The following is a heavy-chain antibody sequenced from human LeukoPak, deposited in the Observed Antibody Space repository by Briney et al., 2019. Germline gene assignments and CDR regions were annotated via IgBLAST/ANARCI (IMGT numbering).Heavy chain of an antibody. D-gene: IGHD5-12*01. V-gene: IGHV1-2*02. CDR1: GYSFNSQG. Sequence: ASVKISCKASGYSFNSQGMNWVRQAPGQGLEWMGWINPNSGVTNYAQKLQGRVTITRDTSIDTAYMQLSRLRSDDTAVYYCAKDRYGDYEAPFHYYMDAWGRGTTVTVSS. J-gene: IGHJ6*03. CDR2: INPNSGVT. CDR3: AKDRYGDYEAPFHYYMDA.